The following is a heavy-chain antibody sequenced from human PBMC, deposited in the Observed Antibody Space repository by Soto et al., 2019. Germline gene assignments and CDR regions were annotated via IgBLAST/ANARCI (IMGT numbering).Heavy chain of an antibody. CDR1: GFTFSSYH. CDR2: VGGGGSEI. D-gene: IGHD3-9*01. Sequence: GGSLRLSCAASGFTFSSYHMNWVRQAPGKGLEWISCVGGGGSEIYYADSVRGRFTISRDNAKTSLYLQMNSLRVEDTALYYCANAPPVSFTIFPSNWGQGTLVTVSS. CDR3: ANAPPVSFTIFPSN. J-gene: IGHJ4*01. V-gene: IGHV3-21*06.